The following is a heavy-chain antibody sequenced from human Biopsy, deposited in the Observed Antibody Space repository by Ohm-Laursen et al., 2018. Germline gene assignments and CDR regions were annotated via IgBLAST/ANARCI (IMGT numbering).Heavy chain of an antibody. Sequence: PGTLSLTCTVSGGSISSDYWSWIRQTPGKGLEWIGYIYYSGSTNYNPSLKSRLAISFDTSNNRISLQLRSVSVADTAVYYCVREPKTGTAEAWYFDLWGRGSPVTVPS. CDR2: IYYSGST. CDR3: VREPKTGTAEAWYFDL. J-gene: IGHJ2*01. V-gene: IGHV4-59*12. D-gene: IGHD3-9*01. CDR1: GGSISSDY.